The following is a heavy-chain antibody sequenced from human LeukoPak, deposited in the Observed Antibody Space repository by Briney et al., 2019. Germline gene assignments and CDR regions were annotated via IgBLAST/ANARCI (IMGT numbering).Heavy chain of an antibody. Sequence: SVKVSCKASGGTLSSYAISWVRQAPGQGLEWMGGIIPIFGTANYAQKFQGRVTITADESTSTAYMELSSLRSEDTAVYYRARDTSLYYYYGMDVWGQGTTVTVSS. J-gene: IGHJ6*02. CDR2: IIPIFGTA. V-gene: IGHV1-69*13. CDR1: GGTLSSYA. CDR3: ARDTSLYYYYGMDV.